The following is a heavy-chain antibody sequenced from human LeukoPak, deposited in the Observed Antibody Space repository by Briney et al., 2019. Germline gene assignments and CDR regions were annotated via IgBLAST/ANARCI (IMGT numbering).Heavy chain of an antibody. J-gene: IGHJ5*02. CDR3: ARATPNYDYVWGSYRPNWLDP. V-gene: IGHV4-39*07. Sequence: SETLSLTCTVSGGSISSSSYYWGWIRQPPGKGLEWIGSIYYSGSTYYNPSLKSRVTISVDTSKNQFSLKLSSVTAADTAVYYCARATPNYDYVWGSYRPNWLDPWGQGTLVTVSS. D-gene: IGHD3-16*02. CDR2: IYYSGST. CDR1: GGSISSSSYY.